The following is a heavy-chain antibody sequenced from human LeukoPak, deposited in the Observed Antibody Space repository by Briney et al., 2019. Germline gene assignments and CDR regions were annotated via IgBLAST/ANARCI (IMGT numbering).Heavy chain of an antibody. D-gene: IGHD3-22*01. Sequence: SVKVSCKASGGTFSSYTISWVRQAPGQGLEWMGRIIPILGIANYAQKFQGRATITADKSTSTAYMELSSLRSEDTAVYYCARDQDYYDSSGYPYYFDYWGQGTLVTVSS. CDR2: IIPILGIA. CDR1: GGTFSSYT. J-gene: IGHJ4*02. V-gene: IGHV1-69*04. CDR3: ARDQDYYDSSGYPYYFDY.